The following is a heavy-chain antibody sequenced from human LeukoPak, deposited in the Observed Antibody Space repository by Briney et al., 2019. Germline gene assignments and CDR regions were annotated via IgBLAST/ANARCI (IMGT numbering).Heavy chain of an antibody. D-gene: IGHD3-10*01. CDR2: FYYGGST. CDR3: AGGPRQYSDSGTYHY. Sequence: PSETLSLTCSVPGDSISSSNYYWGWIRQPPGKGLEWIGSFYYGGSTYYNPSLKSRVTISVDTSKNQFSLRLTSVTAADTAVYYCAGGPRQYSDSGTYHYWGLGALVTVSS. J-gene: IGHJ4*02. V-gene: IGHV4-39*01. CDR1: GDSISSSNYY.